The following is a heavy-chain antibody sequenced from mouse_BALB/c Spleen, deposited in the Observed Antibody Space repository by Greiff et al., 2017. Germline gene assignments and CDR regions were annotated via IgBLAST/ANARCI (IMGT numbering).Heavy chain of an antibody. V-gene: IGHV5-12-1*01. Sequence: EVKLVESGGGLVKPGGSLKLSCAASGFAFSSYDMSWVRQTPEKRLEWVAYISSGGGSTYYPDTVKGRFTISRDNAKNTLYLQMSSLKSEDTAMYYCARQAGRYYYGSSYDYAMDYWGQGTSVTVSA. CDR3: ARQAGRYYYGSSYDYAMDY. D-gene: IGHD1-1*01. CDR1: GFAFSSYD. CDR2: ISSGGGST. J-gene: IGHJ4*01.